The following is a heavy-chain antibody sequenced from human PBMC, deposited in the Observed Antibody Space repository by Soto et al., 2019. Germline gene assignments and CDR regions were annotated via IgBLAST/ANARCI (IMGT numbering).Heavy chain of an antibody. V-gene: IGHV1-18*01. Sequence: QVKLVQSGTEVKKPGASLKVSCKDSGYSFATSGISWVRQAPGQGLEWMGWISVYNGNTNYDQKLHDRVTMTTDTSTTTAYLELRSLRSDDTAVYYCARAGQYYDSSGYVNWGQGTLVTVSS. J-gene: IGHJ4*02. CDR3: ARAGQYYDSSGYVN. CDR1: GYSFATSG. D-gene: IGHD3-22*01. CDR2: ISVYNGNT.